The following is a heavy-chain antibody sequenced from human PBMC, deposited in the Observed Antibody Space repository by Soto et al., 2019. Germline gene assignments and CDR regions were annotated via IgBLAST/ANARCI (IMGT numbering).Heavy chain of an antibody. D-gene: IGHD3-9*01. CDR1: GNTLTSFY. Sequence: EASVKVSCKISGNTLTSFYIHWVRQAPGQGLEWVGRLSPTTGGTNYAQHFQGRVTVTWDMSTFTAYMELSSLIYEDTAVYYCARPPGYVTDWYYFDTWGKGTQVTVSS. V-gene: IGHV1-2*02. J-gene: IGHJ4*02. CDR2: LSPTTGGT. CDR3: ARPPGYVTDWYYFDT.